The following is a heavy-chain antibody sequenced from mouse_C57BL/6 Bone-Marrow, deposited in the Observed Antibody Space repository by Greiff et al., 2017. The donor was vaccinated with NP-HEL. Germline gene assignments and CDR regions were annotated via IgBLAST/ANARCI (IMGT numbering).Heavy chain of an antibody. J-gene: IGHJ3*01. D-gene: IGHD2-3*01. CDR1: GFTFSSYG. Sequence: DVKLQESGGDLVPPSFSLHLSCAASGFTFSSYGMSWVRQTPDKRLEWVATISSGGSYTYYPDSVKGRFTISRDNAKNTLYLQMSSLKSEDTAMYYCARRGWSWFAYWGQGTLVTVSA. CDR2: ISSGGSYT. V-gene: IGHV5-6*02. CDR3: ARRGWSWFAY.